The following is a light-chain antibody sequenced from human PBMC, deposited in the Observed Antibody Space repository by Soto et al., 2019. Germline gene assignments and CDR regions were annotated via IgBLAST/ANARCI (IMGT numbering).Light chain of an antibody. J-gene: IGKJ1*01. CDR1: QTISSW. Sequence: DIQMTQSPSTLSASVGDRVTITCRASQTISSWLAWYQQKPGKAPKLLIYAASTLESGVSSRFSGRGSGTEFTLTINSLQPDDFATYYCQQYNSYPWTFGQGTKVDIK. CDR3: QQYNSYPWT. V-gene: IGKV1-5*01. CDR2: AAS.